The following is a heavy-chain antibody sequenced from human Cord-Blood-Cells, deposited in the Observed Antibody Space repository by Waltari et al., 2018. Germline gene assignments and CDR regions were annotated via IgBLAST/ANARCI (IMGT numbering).Heavy chain of an antibody. D-gene: IGHD1-1*01. Sequence: EVQLVESGGGLVQPGGSLRLSCAASGFPISSYWMSWVRQAAGKELEWLANIKQDGSEKYYVDSVKGRFTISRDNAKNSLYLQMNSLRAEDTAVYYCARGEATGDYWGQGTLVTVSS. V-gene: IGHV3-7*01. J-gene: IGHJ4*02. CDR1: GFPISSYW. CDR3: ARGEATGDY. CDR2: IKQDGSEK.